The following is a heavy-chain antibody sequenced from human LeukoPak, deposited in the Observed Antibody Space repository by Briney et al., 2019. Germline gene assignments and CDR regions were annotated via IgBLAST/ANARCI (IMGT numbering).Heavy chain of an antibody. J-gene: IGHJ6*02. CDR1: GGSISSYY. Sequence: PSETLSLTCTVSGGSISSYYWSWIRQPPGKGLEWIGYIYYSGSTNYNPSLKSRVTISVDTSKNQFSLKLSSVTAADTAVYYCARENIVVVPAAADYYYYYGMDVWGQGTTVTVSS. V-gene: IGHV4-59*01. CDR2: IYYSGST. CDR3: ARENIVVVPAAADYYYYYGMDV. D-gene: IGHD2-2*01.